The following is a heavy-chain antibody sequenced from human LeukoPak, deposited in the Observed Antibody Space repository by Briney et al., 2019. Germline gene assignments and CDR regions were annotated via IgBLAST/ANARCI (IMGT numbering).Heavy chain of an antibody. Sequence: GGSLRLSCAASGFTFSRYGMHWVGQAPGKGGEGVAVISYDGSNKYYADSVKGGFTISRDNSNTTLYLQMNSLRAEDTAVYYCAKDLGYCSSTSCYSRGYYYGMDVWGQGTTVTVSS. CDR1: GFTFSRYG. V-gene: IGHV3-30*18. CDR2: ISYDGSNK. CDR3: AKDLGYCSSTSCYSRGYYYGMDV. D-gene: IGHD2-2*02. J-gene: IGHJ6*02.